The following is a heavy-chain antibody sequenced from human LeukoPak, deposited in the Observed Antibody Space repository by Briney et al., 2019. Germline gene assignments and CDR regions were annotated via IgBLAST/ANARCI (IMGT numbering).Heavy chain of an antibody. Sequence: GGSLRLSCAASGFTFSSYTMSWVRQAPGKGLEWVSAISGSGGSTYYADSVKGRFTISRDNSKNTLYLQMNSLRAEDTAVYYCAKEKAYDSSGPPGYWGQGTLVTVSS. CDR1: GFTFSSYT. CDR3: AKEKAYDSSGPPGY. V-gene: IGHV3-23*01. CDR2: ISGSGGST. J-gene: IGHJ4*02. D-gene: IGHD3-22*01.